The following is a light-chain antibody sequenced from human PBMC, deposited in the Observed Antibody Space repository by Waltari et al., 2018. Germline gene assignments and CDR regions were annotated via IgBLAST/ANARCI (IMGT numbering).Light chain of an antibody. V-gene: IGLV3-1*01. Sequence: SYDLTQPPSLSVSPGQTASITCSGDKLGDKYACWYQQKPGQSPVLGIYQNNKRPSGIPERFSGSNCGNTATLTISGTQAMDEADYYSQAWDSNTYVFGTGTKFPGL. CDR2: QNN. J-gene: IGLJ1*01. CDR1: KLGDKY. CDR3: QAWDSNTYV.